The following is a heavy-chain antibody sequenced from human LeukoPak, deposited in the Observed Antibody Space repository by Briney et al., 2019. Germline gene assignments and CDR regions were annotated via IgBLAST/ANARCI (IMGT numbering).Heavy chain of an antibody. CDR2: IDPSDSYT. V-gene: IGHV5-10-1*04. Sequence: GESLKISCKGSGYSFTNYWINWVRQMPGKGLEWMGRIDPSDSYTKYSPSFQGQVTISADKSVSTSYLQWSSLKASDTAMYYCATLPHTEFHYWGQGTLVTVSS. CDR1: GYSFTNYW. D-gene: IGHD2-15*01. J-gene: IGHJ4*02. CDR3: ATLPHTEFHY.